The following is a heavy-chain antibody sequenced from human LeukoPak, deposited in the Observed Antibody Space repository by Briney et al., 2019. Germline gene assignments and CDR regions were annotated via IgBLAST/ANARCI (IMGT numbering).Heavy chain of an antibody. J-gene: IGHJ5*02. D-gene: IGHD6-13*01. CDR1: GFTFGSYW. Sequence: GGSLRLSCVVSGFTFGSYWMSWVRQAPGKGLELVASVKQDGREKYYVDSVKGRFTISRDNAKNLLYLQMNSLRAEDTAVYYCARDIAAAGTEGWFDPWGQGILVTVSS. CDR2: VKQDGREK. V-gene: IGHV3-7*03. CDR3: ARDIAAAGTEGWFDP.